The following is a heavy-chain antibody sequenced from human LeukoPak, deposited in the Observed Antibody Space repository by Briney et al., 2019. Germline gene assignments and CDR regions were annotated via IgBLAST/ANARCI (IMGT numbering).Heavy chain of an antibody. Sequence: PGGSLRLSCAASGFTFSSYEMNWVRQAPGKGLEWVSYISSSGSTIYYADSVKGRFAISRDNAKNSLYLQMNSLRAEDTAVYYCARGGWGYSYGYDPPWFDPWGQGTLVTVSS. CDR2: ISSSGSTI. J-gene: IGHJ5*02. D-gene: IGHD5-18*01. V-gene: IGHV3-48*03. CDR3: ARGGWGYSYGYDPPWFDP. CDR1: GFTFSSYE.